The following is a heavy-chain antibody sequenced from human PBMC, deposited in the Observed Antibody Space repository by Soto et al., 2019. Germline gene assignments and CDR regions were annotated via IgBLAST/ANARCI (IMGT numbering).Heavy chain of an antibody. J-gene: IGHJ3*01. CDR2: IQNDGSRT. D-gene: IGHD2-15*01. V-gene: IGHV3-74*01. Sequence: GFLRLSCAGSGFTFSSYTMSWVRQAPGQGLVWVAHIQNDGSRTTYADSVKGRSTISRDNTKNTLFLQMNSLRAEDSAVYYCARGHKGGLDLWGQGTTVTVSS. CDR1: GFTFSSYT. CDR3: ARGHKGGLDL.